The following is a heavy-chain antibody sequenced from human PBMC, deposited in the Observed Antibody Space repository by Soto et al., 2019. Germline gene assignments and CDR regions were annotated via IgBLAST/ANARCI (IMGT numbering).Heavy chain of an antibody. CDR3: ARDPPNFCSFCFDS. CDR2: IWYDGSKK. J-gene: IGHJ4*02. Sequence: PGGSLRLSCVTSGFHFGSSAMHWVRQAPGKGLEWVAVIWYDGSKKYFADFVKGRFTISRDNSKDTLYLHMDSLSAEDTAVYYCARDPPNFCSFCFDSWGQGTLVTVSS. V-gene: IGHV3-33*01. D-gene: IGHD3-3*01. CDR1: GFHFGSSA.